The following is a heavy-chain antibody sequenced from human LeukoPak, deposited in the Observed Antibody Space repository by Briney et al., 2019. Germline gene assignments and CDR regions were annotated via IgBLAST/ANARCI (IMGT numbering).Heavy chain of an antibody. V-gene: IGHV3-7*01. CDR1: GFTFTTYW. D-gene: IGHD3-22*01. Sequence: GGSLRLSCAASGFTFTTYWMSWIRQTPGKGLEWVAKIKPDGSEKWYVDSVKGRFTISRDNAKNSVFLQMDSLRVEDTALYYCARGQLADSYWGQGALVTVSS. CDR2: IKPDGSEK. CDR3: ARGQLADSY. J-gene: IGHJ4*02.